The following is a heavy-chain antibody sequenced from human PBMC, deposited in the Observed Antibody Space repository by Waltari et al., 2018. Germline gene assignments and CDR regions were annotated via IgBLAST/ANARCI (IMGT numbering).Heavy chain of an antibody. CDR1: GDRFATYW. D-gene: IGHD2-15*01. V-gene: IGHV5-51*01. Sequence: VQLVQSGAEVKKPGEALQTSCRGFGDRFATYWIHWVRQMPGKGLEWMGIIYPRDSDIRSSPSFQGQVTISADKSINTAYLQWSSLKASDTAMYYCARVLEGGGAFDIWGQGTMGIVSS. CDR3: ARVLEGGGAFDI. CDR2: IYPRDSDI. J-gene: IGHJ3*02.